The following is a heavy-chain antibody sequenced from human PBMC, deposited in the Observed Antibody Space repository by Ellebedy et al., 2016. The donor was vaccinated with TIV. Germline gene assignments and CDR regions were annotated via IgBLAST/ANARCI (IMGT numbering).Heavy chain of an antibody. CDR3: AKGRSGTYIHHAFDS. V-gene: IGHV3-30*18. CDR1: GFTFSTYG. Sequence: PGGSLRLSCEASGFTFSTYGMHWVRQAPGKGLEWVAVVSYAGNNKYYADSVKGRFTISRDISRNTLYLQMSGLRAEDTAIYYCAKGRSGTYIHHAFDSWGQGTLVTVSS. J-gene: IGHJ4*02. CDR2: VSYAGNNK. D-gene: IGHD3-16*01.